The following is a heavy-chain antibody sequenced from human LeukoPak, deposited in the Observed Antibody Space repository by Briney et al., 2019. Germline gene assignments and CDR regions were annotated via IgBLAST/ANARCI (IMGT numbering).Heavy chain of an antibody. J-gene: IGHJ4*02. D-gene: IGHD1-7*01. CDR2: IYYSGST. V-gene: IGHV4-59*12. CDR3: ARDRFPLWNYARNYYFDY. CDR1: GGSISSYY. Sequence: SETLSLTCTVSGGSISSYYWSWIRQPPGKGLEWIGYIYYSGSTYYNPSLKSRVTISVDTSKNQFSLKLSSVTAADTAVYYCARDRFPLWNYARNYYFDYWGQGTLVTVS.